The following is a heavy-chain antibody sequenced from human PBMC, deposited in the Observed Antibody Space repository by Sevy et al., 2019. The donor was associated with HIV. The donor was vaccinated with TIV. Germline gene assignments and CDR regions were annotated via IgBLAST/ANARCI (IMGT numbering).Heavy chain of an antibody. D-gene: IGHD4-17*01. CDR1: GFTFSSYA. Sequence: GGSLRLSCAASGFTFSSYAMHWIRQAPGKGLEWVAVISYDGSNKYYADSVKGRFTISRDNSKNTLYLQMNSLRAEDTAVYYCARDQETVTIEYFQHWGQSTLVTVSS. J-gene: IGHJ1*01. CDR3: ARDQETVTIEYFQH. CDR2: ISYDGSNK. V-gene: IGHV3-30-3*01.